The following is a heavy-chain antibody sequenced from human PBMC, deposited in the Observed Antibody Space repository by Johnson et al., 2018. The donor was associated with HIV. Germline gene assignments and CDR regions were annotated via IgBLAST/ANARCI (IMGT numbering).Heavy chain of an antibody. CDR2: ISYDGSNK. V-gene: IGHV3-30*04. CDR3: ANGGTRYTPGDGFDV. Sequence: QVQLVESGGGLVQPGGSLRLSCAASGFTFRSYAMHWVRQAPGKGLAWVAVISYDGSNKYYADSVKGRFTISRDSSKNTLYLQMNSLRTEDTAGYSCANGGTRYTPGDGFDVWGQGTMVTVSS. D-gene: IGHD1-14*01. J-gene: IGHJ3*01. CDR1: GFTFRSYA.